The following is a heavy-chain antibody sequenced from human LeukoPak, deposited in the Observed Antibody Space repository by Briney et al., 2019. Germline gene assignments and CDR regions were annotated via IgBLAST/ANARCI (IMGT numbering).Heavy chain of an antibody. CDR3: AKGSSRYYGSGSYSEYYFDY. D-gene: IGHD3-10*01. V-gene: IGHV3-23*01. CDR2: ISGSGGST. J-gene: IGHJ4*02. CDR1: GFTFSSYA. Sequence: PGGSLRLSCAASGFTFSSYAMSWVRQAPGKGLEWVSAISGSGGSTYYADSVKGRFTISRDNSKNTLYLQMSSLRAEDTAVYYCAKGSSRYYGSGSYSEYYFDYWGQGTLVTVSS.